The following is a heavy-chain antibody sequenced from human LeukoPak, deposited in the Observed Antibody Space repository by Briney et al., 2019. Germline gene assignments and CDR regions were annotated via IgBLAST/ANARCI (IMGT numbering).Heavy chain of an antibody. V-gene: IGHV5-51*01. CDR1: GYNFTSYW. CDR2: IYLGDSDT. CDR3: ARQPFSSSWTYDAFDI. D-gene: IGHD6-13*01. J-gene: IGHJ3*02. Sequence: GESLKISCKGSGYNFTSYWISWVRQMPGKGLEWMGIIYLGDSDTRYSPSFQGQVTISADKSISTAYLQWSSLKASDTAMYYCARQPFSSSWTYDAFDIWGQGTMVTVSS.